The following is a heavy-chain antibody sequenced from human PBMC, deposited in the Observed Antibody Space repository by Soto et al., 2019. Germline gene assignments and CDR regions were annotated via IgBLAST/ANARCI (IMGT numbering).Heavy chain of an antibody. Sequence: QVQLVQSGAEVKKHGSSVKVSCKASGGTFSSYALSWVRQAPGKGHEWMGGIIPIFGTANYAHKFQGRVTITADETTCTAYMELRSLRPEDTAVYYCAGEKSGYCPAFVYWGQGTLVTVAS. J-gene: IGHJ4*02. CDR3: AGEKSGYCPAFVY. D-gene: IGHD2-15*01. CDR2: IIPIFGTA. CDR1: GGTFSSYA. V-gene: IGHV1-69*01.